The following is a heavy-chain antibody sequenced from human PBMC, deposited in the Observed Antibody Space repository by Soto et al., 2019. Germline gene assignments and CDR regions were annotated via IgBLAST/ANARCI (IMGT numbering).Heavy chain of an antibody. V-gene: IGHV3-23*01. CDR2: ISSRGDRT. D-gene: IGHD5-18*01. J-gene: IGHJ6*02. CDR3: AKETGYSYGFQPNALDV. CDR1: GFTLSAHT. Sequence: GGSLRLSCAASGFTLSAHTMNWVRQAPGKGLEWVSIISSRGDRTSYAESVKGRFTISRDDSKNTLFLHMNSLGAEDTAVYYCAKETGYSYGFQPNALDVWGQGTTVTVSS.